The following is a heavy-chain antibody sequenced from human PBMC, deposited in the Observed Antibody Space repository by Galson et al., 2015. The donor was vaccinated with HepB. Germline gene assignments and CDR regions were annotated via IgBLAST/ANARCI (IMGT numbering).Heavy chain of an antibody. J-gene: IGHJ4*02. CDR1: GFTLRSHW. CDR2: IEIDGTET. Sequence: SLRLSCAASGFTLRSHWMHWVRQAPGKGLMWVSRIEIDGTETSYADSVKGRFTISRDNDKNTLYLQMDNLRAEDTAVYYCSTIFDSPSDSPSDSWGQGTLVTVSS. CDR3: STIFDSPSDSPSDS. D-gene: IGHD3-3*01. V-gene: IGHV3-74*01.